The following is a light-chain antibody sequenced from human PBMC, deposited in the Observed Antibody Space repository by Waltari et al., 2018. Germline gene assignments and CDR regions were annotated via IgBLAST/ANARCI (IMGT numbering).Light chain of an antibody. Sequence: DIVMTPTPDPLAVPLGERATINCTSRQSVLDSSNNKNYLAWYQQKPGQPPKLLIYWASTRETGVPDRFSGSGSGTDFTLTISSLQAEDVAVYYCQQYYSSSYTFGQGTKLEIK. J-gene: IGKJ2*01. V-gene: IGKV4-1*01. CDR2: WAS. CDR3: QQYYSSSYT. CDR1: QSVLDSSNNKNY.